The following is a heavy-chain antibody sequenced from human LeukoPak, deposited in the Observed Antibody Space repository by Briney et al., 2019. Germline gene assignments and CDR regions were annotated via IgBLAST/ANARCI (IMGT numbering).Heavy chain of an antibody. J-gene: IGHJ3*02. CDR3: AREGLIHYYDSSGYYYGAFDI. CDR1: GGTFSSYA. D-gene: IGHD3-22*01. Sequence: SVKVSCKASGGTFSSYAISWVRQAPGQGLEWMGGIIPIFGTANYAQKFQGRVTITADESTSTAYMELSSLRSEDTAVYYCAREGLIHYYDSSGYYYGAFDIWGQGTMVTVSS. V-gene: IGHV1-69*13. CDR2: IIPIFGTA.